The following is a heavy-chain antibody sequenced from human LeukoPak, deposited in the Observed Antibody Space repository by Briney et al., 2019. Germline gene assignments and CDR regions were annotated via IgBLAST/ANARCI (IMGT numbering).Heavy chain of an antibody. CDR3: ARDLMYYYDSSGYSPWYFDY. D-gene: IGHD3-22*01. Sequence: GGSLRLSCAASGFTFRSYWMHWVRQAPGKGLVWVSRINSDGSSTSYADSVKGRFTISRDNAKNTLYLQMNSLRAEDTAVYYCARDLMYYYDSSGYSPWYFDYWGQGTLVTVSS. V-gene: IGHV3-74*01. CDR1: GFTFRSYW. J-gene: IGHJ4*02. CDR2: INSDGSST.